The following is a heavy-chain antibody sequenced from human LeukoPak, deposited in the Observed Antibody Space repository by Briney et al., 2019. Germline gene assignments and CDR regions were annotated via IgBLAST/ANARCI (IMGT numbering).Heavy chain of an antibody. CDR3: ASGSYSSSWYSSYYYYGMDV. CDR1: GFTFSSYE. J-gene: IGHJ6*04. V-gene: IGHV3-48*03. D-gene: IGHD6-13*01. CDR2: ISSSGSTT. Sequence: GGSLRLSCAASGFTFSSYEMNWVRQAPGKGLEWVSYISSSGSTTHYADSVKGRFTISRDNAKNSLYLQMNSLRAEDTAVYYCASGSYSSSWYSSYYYYGMDVWGKGTTVTVSS.